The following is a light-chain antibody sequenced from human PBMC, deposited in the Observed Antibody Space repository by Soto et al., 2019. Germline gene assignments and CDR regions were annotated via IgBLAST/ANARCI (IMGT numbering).Light chain of an antibody. V-gene: IGLV2-8*01. J-gene: IGLJ2*01. CDR2: EVN. Sequence: QSALTQPPSASGSPGQSVTISCTGTSSDVGGYNYVSWYQQHPGKAPKLMIYEVNKRPSGVPDRFSGSKSGNTASLTDSGLQAEDEADYYCSSYTGSNSVVFGGGTKLTVL. CDR3: SSYTGSNSVV. CDR1: SSDVGGYNY.